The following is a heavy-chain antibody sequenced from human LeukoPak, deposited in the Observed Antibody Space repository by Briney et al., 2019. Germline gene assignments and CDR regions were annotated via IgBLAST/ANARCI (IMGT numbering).Heavy chain of an antibody. D-gene: IGHD1-26*01. V-gene: IGHV4-61*08. CDR3: ARGPRGRPSYWYFDL. J-gene: IGHJ2*01. Sequence: PSETLSLTCTVSGGSISSGDYYWSWIRQPPGKGLEWIGYIYYSGSTNYNPSLKSRVTISVDTSKNQFSLKLSSVTAADTAVYYCARGPRGRPSYWYFDLWGRGTLVTVSS. CDR2: IYYSGST. CDR1: GGSISSGDYY.